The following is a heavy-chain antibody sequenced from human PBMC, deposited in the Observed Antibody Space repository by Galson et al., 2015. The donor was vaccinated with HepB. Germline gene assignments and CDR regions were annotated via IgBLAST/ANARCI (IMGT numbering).Heavy chain of an antibody. CDR2: IYYTGTT. D-gene: IGHD2-15*01. CDR1: GASTSSNTYY. CDR3: ARHVGESGSYGMDV. Sequence: TLSLTCAVPGASTSSNTYYWSWIRQPPGRGLEWIGRIYYTGTTYYNPSLKRRVTISLDTSKNHFSLKLRSVTAADTAVYYCARHVGESGSYGMDVWGQGTTVTVSS. J-gene: IGHJ6*02. V-gene: IGHV4-39*01.